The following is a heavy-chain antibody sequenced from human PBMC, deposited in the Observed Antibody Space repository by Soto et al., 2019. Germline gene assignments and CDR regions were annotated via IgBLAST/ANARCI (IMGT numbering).Heavy chain of an antibody. CDR3: AKSGWPDY. D-gene: IGHD6-19*01. CDR2: ISSSSSYT. Sequence: PGGSLRLSCAASGFTFSSYSMNWVRQAPGKGLEWVSAISSSSSYTYYADSVKGRFTISRDNSKNTLYLQMNSLRAEDTAVYYCAKSGWPDYWGQGTLVTVSS. CDR1: GFTFSSYS. J-gene: IGHJ4*02. V-gene: IGHV3-21*04.